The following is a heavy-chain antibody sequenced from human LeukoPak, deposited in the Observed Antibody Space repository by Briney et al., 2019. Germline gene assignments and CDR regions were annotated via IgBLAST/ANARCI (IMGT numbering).Heavy chain of an antibody. CDR2: IYPGDSDT. Sequence: GESLKISCKASEYTFTNYWIGWVRQMPGKGLEWMGIIYPGDSDTRYSPSFQGQVTVSVDESINTAYLQWSSLKASDTAMYYCARKGSGSSSYYYYMDVWGKGTTVTVSS. CDR1: EYTFTNYW. V-gene: IGHV5-51*01. D-gene: IGHD6-6*01. CDR3: ARKGSGSSSYYYYMDV. J-gene: IGHJ6*03.